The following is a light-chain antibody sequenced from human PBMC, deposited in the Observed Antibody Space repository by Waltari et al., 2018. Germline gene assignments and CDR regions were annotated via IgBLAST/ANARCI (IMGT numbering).Light chain of an antibody. CDR1: QSLLHSNGYNY. Sequence: DIVMTQSPLSLPVTPGEPASIPCRSSQSLLHSNGYNYLDWYLQKPGQSPQLLIYLGSNRASGVPDRFSDSGSGTDFTLKISRVEAEDVGVYYCMQALQTPWTFGQGTKVEIK. CDR2: LGS. J-gene: IGKJ1*01. CDR3: MQALQTPWT. V-gene: IGKV2-28*01.